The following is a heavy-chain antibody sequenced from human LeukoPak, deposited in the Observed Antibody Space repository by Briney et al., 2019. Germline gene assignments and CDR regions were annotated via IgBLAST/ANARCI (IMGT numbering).Heavy chain of an antibody. J-gene: IGHJ6*03. CDR3: ARLSGYGLHYYYHMDV. D-gene: IGHD5-12*01. CDR2: ISTNTGNR. Sequence: ASVTVSCKASAYTFTSYTITWVRQAPGQGLEWMGWISTNTGNRNYAQKFQGRVTMTRDMSTTTVYMHLSSLRSEDTDVYYCARLSGYGLHYYYHMDVWGKGTTVTVSS. V-gene: IGHV1-18*01. CDR1: AYTFTSYT.